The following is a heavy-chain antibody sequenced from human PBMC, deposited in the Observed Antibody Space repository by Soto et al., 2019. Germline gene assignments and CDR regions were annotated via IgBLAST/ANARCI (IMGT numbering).Heavy chain of an antibody. D-gene: IGHD3-16*01. CDR2: ARNKARSYSI. CDR3: AGVGWGDVDY. V-gene: IGHV3-72*01. CDR1: GFSFSDHY. Sequence: EVQLVESGGGLVQPGGSLRLSCAASGFSFSDHYMDWVRQAPGKGLEWVGRARNKARSYSIEYAASVKGRFTISRDDSKYSVYLQMNSLETEDTAVYYCAGVGWGDVDYWGQGTLVTVSS. J-gene: IGHJ4*02.